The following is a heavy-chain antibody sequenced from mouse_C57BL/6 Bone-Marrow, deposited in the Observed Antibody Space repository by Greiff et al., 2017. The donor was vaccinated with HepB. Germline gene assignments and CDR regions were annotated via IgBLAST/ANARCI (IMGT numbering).Heavy chain of an antibody. J-gene: IGHJ2*01. Sequence: QVQLQQPGAELVKPGASVKMSCKASGYTFTSYWITWVKQRPGQGLEWIGDIYPGSGSTNYNEKFKSKATLTVDTSSSTAYMQLSSLTSEDSAVYYCARSRDLLWFPRGFDYWGQGTTLTVSS. CDR3: ARSRDLLWFPRGFDY. CDR2: IYPGSGST. CDR1: GYTFTSYW. V-gene: IGHV1-55*01. D-gene: IGHD2-2*01.